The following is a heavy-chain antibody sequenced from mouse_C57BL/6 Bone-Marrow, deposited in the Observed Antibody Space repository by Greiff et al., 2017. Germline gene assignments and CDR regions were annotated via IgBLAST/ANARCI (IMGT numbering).Heavy chain of an antibody. J-gene: IGHJ2*01. V-gene: IGHV1-81*01. Sequence: VKLVESGAELARPGASVKLSCKASGYTFTSYGISWVKQRTGQGLEWIGEIYPRSGNTYYNEKFKGKATLTADKSSSTAYMELRSLTSEDSAVYFCARGIYYYGSSPYFDYWGQGTTLTVSS. CDR1: GYTFTSYG. CDR2: IYPRSGNT. CDR3: ARGIYYYGSSPYFDY. D-gene: IGHD1-1*01.